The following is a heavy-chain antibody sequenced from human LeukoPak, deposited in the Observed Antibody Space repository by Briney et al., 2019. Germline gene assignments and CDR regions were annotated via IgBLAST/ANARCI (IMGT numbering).Heavy chain of an antibody. Sequence: ASVTVSCKASGYTFTGFYMHWVRQAPGQGLEWMGWINPNSGGTNYAQKFQGRVTMTRDKSISTAYMELSRRRSDDTAVYYCARRGGHPINNWFDPWGQGTLVTVSS. CDR1: GYTFTGFY. V-gene: IGHV1-2*02. J-gene: IGHJ5*02. D-gene: IGHD3-16*02. CDR3: ARRGGHPINNWFDP. CDR2: INPNSGGT.